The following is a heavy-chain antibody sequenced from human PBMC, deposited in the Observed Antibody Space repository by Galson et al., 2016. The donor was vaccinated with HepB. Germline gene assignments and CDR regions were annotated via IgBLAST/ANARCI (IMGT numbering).Heavy chain of an antibody. V-gene: IGHV3-74*01. CDR2: INSDGSTT. D-gene: IGHD4-17*01. CDR1: GFTFTNYW. Sequence: SLRLSCAASGFTFTNYWMHWVRQAPGKGLVWVSRINSDGSTTTYADSVKGRFTISRDNAKNTLYLQMNSLRAEDTGAYYCVTGHSSLDHGDYRGAFDIWGQGTTVTVSS. CDR3: VTGHSSLDHGDYRGAFDI. J-gene: IGHJ3*02.